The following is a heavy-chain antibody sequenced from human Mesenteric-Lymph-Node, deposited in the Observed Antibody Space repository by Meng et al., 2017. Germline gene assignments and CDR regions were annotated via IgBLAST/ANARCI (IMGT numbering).Heavy chain of an antibody. Sequence: LQGAGPGLVTPSHTLSLACTVSGGSISSGDYYWSWIRQPLGKGLEWIGYIYYSGSTYYNPSLKSRVTISVDTSKNQFSLKLSSVTAADTAVYYCARDRTTGRYFDYWGQGTLVTVSS. CDR3: ARDRTTGRYFDY. V-gene: IGHV4-30-4*01. D-gene: IGHD4-11*01. CDR2: IYYSGST. CDR1: GGSISSGDYY. J-gene: IGHJ4*02.